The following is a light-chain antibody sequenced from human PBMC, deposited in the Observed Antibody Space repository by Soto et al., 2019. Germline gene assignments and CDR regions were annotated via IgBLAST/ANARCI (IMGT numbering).Light chain of an antibody. CDR3: QQYNSYSYT. CDR1: QSISSW. V-gene: IGKV1-5*03. CDR2: KAS. J-gene: IGKJ2*01. Sequence: DIQMTQSPSTLSASVGDRVTITCRASQSISSWLAWYQQKPGKAPKLLIYKASILESGVPSRFSGSGSGTEFTLTISSLQPDDVATYYCQQYNSYSYTFGQGTKLEIK.